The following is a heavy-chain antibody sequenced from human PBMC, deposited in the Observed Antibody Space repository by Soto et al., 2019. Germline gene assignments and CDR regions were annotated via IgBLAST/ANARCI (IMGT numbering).Heavy chain of an antibody. D-gene: IGHD6-13*01. Sequence: GGSLRFSCAASGFTFSTYAMSWVRQAPGKGLEWVSAISGSGGSTYYADSVKGRFTISRDNSKNTLYLQMNSLRAEDTAVYYCAKGSSSSPLTPYDCWGQGTLVTVSS. CDR3: AKGSSSSPLTPYDC. CDR1: GFTFSTYA. V-gene: IGHV3-23*01. CDR2: ISGSGGST. J-gene: IGHJ4*02.